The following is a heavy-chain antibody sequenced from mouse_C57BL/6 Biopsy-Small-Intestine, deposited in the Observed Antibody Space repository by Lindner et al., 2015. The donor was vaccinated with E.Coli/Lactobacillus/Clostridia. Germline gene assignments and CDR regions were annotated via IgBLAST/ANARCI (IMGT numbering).Heavy chain of an antibody. CDR2: IYPYNGLS. CDR1: GSSFTGYY. Sequence: VQXQESGPELVKPGASVKISCKASGSSFTGYYMHWVKRSHGNILDWIGYIYPYNGLSSYNHKFRGKATLTVDKSSNTAYMELRTLTSEDSAVYFCARSEGSSGFFDYWGQGTTLTVSS. J-gene: IGHJ2*01. V-gene: IGHV1-31*01. D-gene: IGHD3-2*02. CDR3: ARSEGSSGFFDY.